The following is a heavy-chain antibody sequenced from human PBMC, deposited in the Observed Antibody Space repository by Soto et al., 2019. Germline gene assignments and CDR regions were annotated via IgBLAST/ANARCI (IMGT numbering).Heavy chain of an antibody. D-gene: IGHD5-12*01. CDR1: GNSFTGYY. V-gene: IGHV1-2*02. J-gene: IGHJ4*02. CDR3: ARDGVVPTMD. Sequence: QVQMVQSGAEVKKPGASVKVSCKASGNSFTGYYVHWVRQAPGQGLEWMGWINPKSGGTKYAQKFQGRVTMTRDTSINTAYMELSSLRSDDTAVYFCARDGVVPTMDWGQGTLVTVS. CDR2: INPKSGGT.